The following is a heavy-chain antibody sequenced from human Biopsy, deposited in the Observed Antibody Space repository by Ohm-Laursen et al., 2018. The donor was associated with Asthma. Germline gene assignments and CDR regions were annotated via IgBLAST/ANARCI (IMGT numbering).Heavy chain of an antibody. J-gene: IGHJ6*02. D-gene: IGHD2-2*01. CDR1: GFTFSSYG. CDR2: ISPGAGST. CDR3: ARISICRTTTCYSYFSYSMDA. Sequence: SLRLSCSASGFTFSSYGMNWVRQAPGKGLQWVSSISPGAGSTYYADSVRGRFTISRDNSNTVFLQMNSLRAEDTAVYYCARISICRTTTCYSYFSYSMDAWGQGTTVTVSS. V-gene: IGHV3-23*01.